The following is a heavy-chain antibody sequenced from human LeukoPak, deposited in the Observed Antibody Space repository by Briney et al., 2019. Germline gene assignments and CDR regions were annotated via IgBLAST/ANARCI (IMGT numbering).Heavy chain of an antibody. CDR1: GDSINKYF. CDR3: ARMGGYSGYATH. D-gene: IGHD5-12*01. Sequence: KPSETLSLTCTVSGDSINKYFWSWLRQSPGKGLEWIGYISHTGETNYNPSLKSRVTISLDKSNNQFSLKLSSVTAADTAVYYCARMGGYSGYATHWGQGTLVTVSS. CDR2: ISHTGET. V-gene: IGHV4-59*08. J-gene: IGHJ4*02.